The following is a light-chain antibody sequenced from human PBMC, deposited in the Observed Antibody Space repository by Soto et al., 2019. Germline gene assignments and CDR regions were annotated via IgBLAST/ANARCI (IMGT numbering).Light chain of an antibody. CDR3: AAWDDSLRGHV. J-gene: IGLJ1*01. CDR2: RNI. V-gene: IGLV1-47*01. Sequence: QSVLTQPPSASETPGQRVTISCSGSSSNIENNYVSWYQQLPGTAPKLLIYRNIQRPSGVPDRFSGSKSGTSASLAISGLRSEDEADYYGAAWDDSLRGHVFGTGTKLTVL. CDR1: SSNIENNY.